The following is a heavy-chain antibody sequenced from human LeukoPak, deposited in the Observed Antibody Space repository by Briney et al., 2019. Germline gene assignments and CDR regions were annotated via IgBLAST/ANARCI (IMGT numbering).Heavy chain of an antibody. CDR1: GGSISSYY. D-gene: IGHD6-19*01. CDR3: ARVHSIAVANEWFDP. CDR2: IYYSGST. Sequence: SETLSLTCTVSGGSISSYYWSWIRQPPGKGLEWIGYIYYSGSTNYNPSLKSRVTISVDTSKNQFSLKLSSATAADTAVYYCARVHSIAVANEWFDPWGQGTLVTVSS. J-gene: IGHJ5*02. V-gene: IGHV4-59*01.